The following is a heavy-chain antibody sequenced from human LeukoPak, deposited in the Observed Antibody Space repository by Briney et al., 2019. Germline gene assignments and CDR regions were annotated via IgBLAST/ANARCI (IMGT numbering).Heavy chain of an antibody. CDR1: GFTFSSYA. D-gene: IGHD2-2*01. V-gene: IGHV3-23*01. J-gene: IGHJ4*02. CDR2: ISGSGGST. CDR3: AKAQRYCSSTSCYNFDY. Sequence: GGSLRLSRAASGFTFSSYAMSWVRQAPGKGLEWVSAISGSGGSTYYADSVKGRFTISRDNSKNTLYLQMNSLRAEDTAVYYCAKAQRYCSSTSCYNFDYWGQGTLVTVSS.